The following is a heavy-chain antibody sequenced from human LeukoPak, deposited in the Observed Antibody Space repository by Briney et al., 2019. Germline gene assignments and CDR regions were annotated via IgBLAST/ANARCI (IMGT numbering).Heavy chain of an antibody. CDR3: ARGGFYCGDDCYVDY. CDR2: INRSGST. CDR1: GGSLSYYY. D-gene: IGHD2-21*02. V-gene: IGHV4-34*01. J-gene: IGHJ4*02. Sequence: PSETLSLTCAVYGGSLSYYYWSWIRQPPEKGLEWIGEINRSGSTNYNPSLKSRVSISVDTSKNQFSLKLSSVTAAGTAVYYCARGGFYCGDDCYVDYWGQGTLATVSS.